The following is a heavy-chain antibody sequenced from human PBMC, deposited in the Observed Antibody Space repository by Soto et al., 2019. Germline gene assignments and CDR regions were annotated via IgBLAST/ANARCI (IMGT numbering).Heavy chain of an antibody. J-gene: IGHJ4*02. D-gene: IGHD1-20*01. V-gene: IGHV3-23*01. Sequence: EVQLLESGEGLVQPGGSLKLSCAASGFMFNNHAMTWVRQAPGKGLEWVSAMSGGVSTYYADSVKGRFTISRDNSKNALYLQMNSLRVEDTAIYYCARDYNGNRNFDYWGQGTLVTVSS. CDR3: ARDYNGNRNFDY. CDR2: MSGGVST. CDR1: GFMFNNHA.